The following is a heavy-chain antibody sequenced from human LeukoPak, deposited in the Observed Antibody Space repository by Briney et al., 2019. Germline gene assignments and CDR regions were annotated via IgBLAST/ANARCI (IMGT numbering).Heavy chain of an antibody. CDR1: GFTFSSYA. CDR3: ARGRRWATVTTSGEGAEYFQH. J-gene: IGHJ1*01. Sequence: GGSLRLSCAASGFTFSSYAMSWVRQAPGKGLEWVSGISGSGGRTYYADSVKGRFTISRDNSKNSLYLQMNSLRAEDTAVYYCARGRRWATVTTSGEGAEYFQHWGQGTLVTVSS. V-gene: IGHV3-23*01. D-gene: IGHD4-17*01. CDR2: ISGSGGRT.